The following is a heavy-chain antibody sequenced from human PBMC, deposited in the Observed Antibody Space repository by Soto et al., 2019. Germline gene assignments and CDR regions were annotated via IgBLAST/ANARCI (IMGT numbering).Heavy chain of an antibody. CDR1: GGSISSYY. CDR3: ARDTAYCTNGVCYTVFDY. J-gene: IGHJ4*02. Sequence: SETLSLTCTVSGGSISSYYWSWIRQPPGKGLEWIGYIYYSGSTNYNPSLKSQVTISVDTSKNQFSLKLSSVTAADTAVYYCARDTAYCTNGVCYTVFDYWGQGTLVTVSS. D-gene: IGHD2-8*01. V-gene: IGHV4-59*01. CDR2: IYYSGST.